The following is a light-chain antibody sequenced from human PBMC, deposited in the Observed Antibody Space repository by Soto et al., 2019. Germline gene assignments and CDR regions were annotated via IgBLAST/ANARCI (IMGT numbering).Light chain of an antibody. CDR2: EVR. J-gene: IGLJ3*02. V-gene: IGLV2-14*01. CDR3: YSYTSSNTLV. CDR1: LNY. Sequence: QSALTQPASVSGSPGQSITISCTGTLNYVSWYQKHPGRAPNILIYEVRNRPSGVSNRFSGSKTGNTASLTISGLQAEDEADYYCYSYTSSNTLVFGGGTKLTVL.